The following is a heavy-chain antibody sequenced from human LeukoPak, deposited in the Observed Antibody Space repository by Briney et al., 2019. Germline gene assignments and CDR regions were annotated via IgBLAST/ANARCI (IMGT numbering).Heavy chain of an antibody. CDR2: VTASGAGT. V-gene: IGHV3-23*01. CDR3: ANNGGVAVAGSFDN. CDR1: GFTFDSYA. Sequence: GGSLRLSCAASGFTFDSYAMTWVRQAPGKGLEWVSTVTASGAGTYFADSVKGRFTISRDNSKNTLYLQLNSLRAEDTAIYYCANNGGVAVAGSFDNWGQGTLVTVSA. J-gene: IGHJ4*02. D-gene: IGHD6-19*01.